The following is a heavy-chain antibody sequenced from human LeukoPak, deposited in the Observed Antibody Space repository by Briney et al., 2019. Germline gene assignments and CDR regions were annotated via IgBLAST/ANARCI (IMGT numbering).Heavy chain of an antibody. J-gene: IGHJ4*02. CDR1: GGSVSSGSYY. D-gene: IGHD5-18*01. CDR2: IYYSGST. Sequence: SETLSLTCTVSGGSVSSGSYYWSWIRQPPGKGLEWIGYIYYSGSTNYNPSLKSRVTISVDTSKNQFSLKLSSVTAADTAVYHRAREAMYSYGNNFDYWGQGTLVTVSS. CDR3: AREAMYSYGNNFDY. V-gene: IGHV4-61*01.